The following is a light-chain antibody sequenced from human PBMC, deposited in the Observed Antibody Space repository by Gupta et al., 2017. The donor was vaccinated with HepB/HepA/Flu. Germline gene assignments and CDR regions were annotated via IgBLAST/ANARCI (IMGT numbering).Light chain of an antibody. J-gene: IGLJ1*01. V-gene: IGLV2-8*01. Sequence: QSALTQPPSASGSPGQSVTISCTGTSSDVGGYDYVSWYQHVPGKAPKGMMYEVSKRPSGVPDRVSGSKSGDTESLNVSGLQAEDEADEYCSSYAGSSHDGCGTGTQVNV. CDR1: SSDVGGYDY. CDR3: SSYAGSSHDG. CDR2: EVS.